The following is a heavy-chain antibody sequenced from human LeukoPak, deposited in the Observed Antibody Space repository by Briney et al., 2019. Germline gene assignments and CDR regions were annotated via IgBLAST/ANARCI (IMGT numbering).Heavy chain of an antibody. V-gene: IGHV4-39*01. CDR3: ARRGNGYDFWSGSVFDY. J-gene: IGHJ4*02. D-gene: IGHD3-3*01. Sequence: SETLSLTCTVSGGSISSSSYYWGWIRQPPGKGLEWIGSIYYSGSTYYNPSLKSRVTISVDTSKNQFSLKLSSVTAADTAVYYCARRGNGYDFWSGSVFDYWGQGTLVTVSS. CDR2: IYYSGST. CDR1: GGSISSSSYY.